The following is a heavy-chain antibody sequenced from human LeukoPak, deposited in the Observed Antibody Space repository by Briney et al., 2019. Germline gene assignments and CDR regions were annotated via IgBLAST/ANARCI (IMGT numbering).Heavy chain of an antibody. V-gene: IGHV1-8*03. J-gene: IGHJ4*02. CDR3: ARGRPPMPGIAAAGIGD. Sequence: ASVKVSCKASGYTFTSYDINWVRQATGQGLEGMGWMNPNSGNTGYAQKFQGRVTITRNTSISTAYMELSSLRSEDTAVYYCARGRPPMPGIAAAGIGDWGQGTLVTVSS. CDR1: GYTFTSYD. CDR2: MNPNSGNT. D-gene: IGHD6-13*01.